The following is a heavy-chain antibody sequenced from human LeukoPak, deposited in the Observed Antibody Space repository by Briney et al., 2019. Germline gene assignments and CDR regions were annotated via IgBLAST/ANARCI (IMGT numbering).Heavy chain of an antibody. Sequence: SVKVSCKASGGTFSSYAISWVRQAPGQGLEWMGGIIPIFGTANYAQKFQGRVTITADESTSTAYMELSSLRSEDTAVYYCASSSWPRSGFYYFDYWGQGALVTVSS. CDR1: GGTFSSYA. J-gene: IGHJ4*02. V-gene: IGHV1-69*13. CDR2: IIPIFGTA. CDR3: ASSSWPRSGFYYFDY. D-gene: IGHD6-13*01.